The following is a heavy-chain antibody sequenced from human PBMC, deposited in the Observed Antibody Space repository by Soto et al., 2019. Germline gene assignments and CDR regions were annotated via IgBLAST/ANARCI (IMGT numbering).Heavy chain of an antibody. V-gene: IGHV4-34*01. CDR3: TRGQVGVVATH. Sequence: QVQLQQWGAGLLKPSETLSLTCAVNGGSFTGYYWSWVRQPPGKGLEWIGEVKDGGVTNYSPSLRSRVTISSDAPKKQFSLKVTSVTAADTAVYYCTRGQVGVVATHWDQGTLVTVSS. CDR1: GGSFTGYY. J-gene: IGHJ4*02. D-gene: IGHD5-12*01. CDR2: VKDGGVT.